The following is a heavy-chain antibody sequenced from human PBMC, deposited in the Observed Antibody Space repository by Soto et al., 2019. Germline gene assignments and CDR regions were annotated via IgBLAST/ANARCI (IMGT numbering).Heavy chain of an antibody. CDR1: GFTLTNYW. Sequence: GGSLRLSCAAYGFTLTNYWMHWVRQAPGKGLVWVSRINSDGRNTPYADSVKGRFTISRDNAKNTLYLQMNRLRDEDTAVYFCARDMWSTTDYYSGMDVWGQGTAVTVSS. V-gene: IGHV3-74*01. J-gene: IGHJ6*02. CDR2: INSDGRNT. CDR3: ARDMWSTTDYYSGMDV. D-gene: IGHD2-21*01.